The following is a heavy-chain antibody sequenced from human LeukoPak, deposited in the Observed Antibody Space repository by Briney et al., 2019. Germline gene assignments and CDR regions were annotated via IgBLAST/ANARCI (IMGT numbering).Heavy chain of an antibody. CDR3: ARGVVITGLDY. V-gene: IGHV4-61*02. Sequence: PSETLSLTCTVSGGSISSGSYYWSWIRQPAGKGLEWIGRIYTSGSTNYNPSLKSRVTISVDTSKNQFSLMLTSVTAADTAVYYCARGVVITGLDYWGQGTLVTVSS. J-gene: IGHJ4*02. D-gene: IGHD3-3*01. CDR1: GGSISSGSYY. CDR2: IYTSGST.